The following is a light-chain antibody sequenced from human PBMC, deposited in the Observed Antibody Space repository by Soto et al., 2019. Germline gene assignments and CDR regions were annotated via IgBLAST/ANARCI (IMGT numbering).Light chain of an antibody. V-gene: IGKV3-20*01. J-gene: IGKJ2*01. CDR3: QQYHSSPYT. CDR2: AAS. CDR1: QTISSSY. Sequence: IVLTQSPGTLSLSPGERATLSCRASQTISSSYLAWYHQKPGQAPRLLIYAASSRATGIPDRFSGSGSGTDFTLTISRLEPQDFAVYYCQQYHSSPYTLGQGTQLEIK.